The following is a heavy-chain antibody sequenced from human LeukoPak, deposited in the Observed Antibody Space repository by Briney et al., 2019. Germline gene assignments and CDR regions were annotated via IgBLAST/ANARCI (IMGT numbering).Heavy chain of an antibody. D-gene: IGHD2-2*01. CDR3: AREVVPAALYYYYMDV. Sequence: PSETLSLTRTVSGGSISSYYWSWIRQPAGKGLEWIGRIYTSGSTNYNPSLKSRVTMSVDTSKNQFSLKLSSVTAADTAVYYCAREVVPAALYYYYMDVWGKGTTVTVSS. CDR2: IYTSGST. CDR1: GGSISSYY. J-gene: IGHJ6*03. V-gene: IGHV4-4*07.